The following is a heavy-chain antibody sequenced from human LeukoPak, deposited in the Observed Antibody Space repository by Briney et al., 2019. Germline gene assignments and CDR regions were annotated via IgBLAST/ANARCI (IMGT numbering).Heavy chain of an antibody. J-gene: IGHJ4*02. CDR2: INPNSGGT. CDR3: ARVAPPIVGAYYFDD. V-gene: IGHV1-2*02. D-gene: IGHD1-26*01. CDR1: GYTFTGYY. Sequence: ASVNVPYKASGYTFTGYYMLWVRQAPGQGLEWMGWINPNSGGTNYAQKFQGRVTMTRDTSISTAYMELSRLRSDDTAVYYCARVAPPIVGAYYFDDWGQGTLVTVSS.